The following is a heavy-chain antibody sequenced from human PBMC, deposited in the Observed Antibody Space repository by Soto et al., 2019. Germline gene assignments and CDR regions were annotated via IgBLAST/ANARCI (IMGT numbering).Heavy chain of an antibody. J-gene: IGHJ5*02. Sequence: SATLSLTCSFYGVSFSGYYWSWIRQPPGKGLEWIGEINHSGSTNYNPSLKSRVTISVDTSKNQFSLKLSSVTAADTAVYYCARGLTVVVVPAARWSDPWGQGTLVTVSS. CDR1: GVSFSGYY. V-gene: IGHV4-34*01. CDR2: INHSGST. CDR3: ARGLTVVVVPAARWSDP. D-gene: IGHD2-2*01.